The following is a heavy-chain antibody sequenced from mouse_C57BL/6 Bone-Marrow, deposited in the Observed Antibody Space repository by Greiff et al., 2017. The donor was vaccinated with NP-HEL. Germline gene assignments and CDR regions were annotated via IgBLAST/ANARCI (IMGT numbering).Heavy chain of an antibody. V-gene: IGHV3-8*01. CDR3: AREGLTGWYFDV. CDR2: ISYSGST. J-gene: IGHJ1*03. D-gene: IGHD4-1*01. CDR1: GYSITSYY. Sequence: VQLKESGPGLAKPSQTLSLTCSVTGYSITSYYWNWIRKFPGNKLEYMGYISYSGSTYYNPSLKSRISITRDTSKNQYYLQLNSVTTEDTATYYCAREGLTGWYFDVWGTGTTVTVSS.